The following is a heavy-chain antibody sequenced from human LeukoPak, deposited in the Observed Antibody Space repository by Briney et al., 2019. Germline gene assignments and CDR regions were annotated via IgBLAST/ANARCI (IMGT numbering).Heavy chain of an antibody. Sequence: SETLSLTXAVYGGSFSGYYWSWIRQPPGKGLEWIGEINHSGSTNYNPSLKSRVTISVDTSKNQFSLKLSSVTAADTAMYYCARGVYSSGWYSTSYPWRPWFDPWGQGTLVTVSS. V-gene: IGHV4-34*01. CDR1: GGSFSGYY. D-gene: IGHD6-19*01. J-gene: IGHJ5*02. CDR3: ARGVYSSGWYSTSYPWRPWFDP. CDR2: INHSGST.